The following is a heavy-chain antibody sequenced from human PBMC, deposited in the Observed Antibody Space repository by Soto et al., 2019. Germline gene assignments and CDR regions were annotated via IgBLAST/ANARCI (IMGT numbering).Heavy chain of an antibody. Sequence: SETLSLTCTVSGGSISSYYWSWIRQPPGKGLEWIGYIYYSGCTNYNPSLKSRVTISVDTSKNQFSLKLSSVTAADTAVYYCASTNTYYQYCSGGSCYSEAFDIWGQGTMVTVSS. CDR1: GGSISSYY. CDR2: IYYSGCT. CDR3: ASTNTYYQYCSGGSCYSEAFDI. J-gene: IGHJ3*02. D-gene: IGHD2-15*01. V-gene: IGHV4-59*01.